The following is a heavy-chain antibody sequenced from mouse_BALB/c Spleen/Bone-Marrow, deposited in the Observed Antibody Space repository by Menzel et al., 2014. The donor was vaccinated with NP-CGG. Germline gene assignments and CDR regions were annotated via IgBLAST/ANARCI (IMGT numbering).Heavy chain of an antibody. CDR3: AREVLRDYYDY. Sequence: EVKLMESGGGLVKPGVSLKLSCAASGFAFNSYDMSWVRQTPEKRLEWVAYISSGGGSTYYPDTVKGRFTISRDNAKNTLYLQMSSLKSEDTAMYYCAREVLRDYYDYWGQGPTLTGSS. CDR1: GFAFNSYD. CDR2: ISSGGGST. V-gene: IGHV5-12-1*01. D-gene: IGHD1-1*01. J-gene: IGHJ2*01.